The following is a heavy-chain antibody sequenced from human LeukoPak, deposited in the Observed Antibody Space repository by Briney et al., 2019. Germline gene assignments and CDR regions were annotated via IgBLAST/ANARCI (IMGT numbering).Heavy chain of an antibody. J-gene: IGHJ4*02. D-gene: IGHD2-15*01. CDR3: ARDLVVAGTYGFGN. CDR2: IYSGGKT. Sequence: PGGSLRLSCAASGFSVSSDYMSWVRQAPGKGLEWVSSIYSGGKTFYADSVKDRFTISRDNSENTLHLQMTSLRVEDAAVYYCARDLVVAGTYGFGNWGQGTLVTVSS. V-gene: IGHV3-66*01. CDR1: GFSVSSDY.